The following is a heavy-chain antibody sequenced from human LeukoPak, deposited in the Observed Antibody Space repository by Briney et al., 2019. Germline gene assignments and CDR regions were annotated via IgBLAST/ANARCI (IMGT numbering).Heavy chain of an antibody. J-gene: IGHJ5*02. CDR1: GFTFDDYA. Sequence: GGSLRLSCAASGFTFDDYAMHWVRQAPGKGLEWVSGISWNSGSIGYADSVKGRFTISRDNAKNSLYLQMNSLRAEDTALYYCAKDQDYIWGSCPDWFDPWGQGTLVTVSS. V-gene: IGHV3-9*01. CDR2: ISWNSGSI. D-gene: IGHD3-16*01. CDR3: AKDQDYIWGSCPDWFDP.